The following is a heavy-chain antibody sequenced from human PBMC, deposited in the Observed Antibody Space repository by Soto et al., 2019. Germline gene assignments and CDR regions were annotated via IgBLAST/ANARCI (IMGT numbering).Heavy chain of an antibody. CDR1: GGTFSSYT. D-gene: IGHD3-9*01. CDR3: ARQYYDILTGYIGAFDI. CDR2: ISPILGIA. J-gene: IGHJ3*02. Sequence: QVPLVQSGAEVKKPGSSVKVSCKASGGTFSSYTISWVRQAPGQGLEWMGRISPILGIANYAQKFQGRVTITADKSTSTAYMELSSLRSEDTAVYYCARQYYDILTGYIGAFDIWGQGTMVTVSS. V-gene: IGHV1-69*02.